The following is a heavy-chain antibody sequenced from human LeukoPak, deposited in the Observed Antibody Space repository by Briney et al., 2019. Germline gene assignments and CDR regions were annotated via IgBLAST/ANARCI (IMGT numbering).Heavy chain of an antibody. V-gene: IGHV3-23*01. Sequence: GGSLRLSCVMSGFTFRNYAMNWVRQAPGKGLEWISDISTGSDSTYHIESVRGRFTISRDNSKNTLYLQMNSLRLDDTAVYYCASGLYGGVFDNWGQGTLVTASS. CDR1: GFTFRNYA. J-gene: IGHJ4*02. D-gene: IGHD4/OR15-4a*01. CDR2: ISTGSDST. CDR3: ASGLYGGVFDN.